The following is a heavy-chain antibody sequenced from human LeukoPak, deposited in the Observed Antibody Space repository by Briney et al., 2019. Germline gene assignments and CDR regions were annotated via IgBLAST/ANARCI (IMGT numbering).Heavy chain of an antibody. D-gene: IGHD6-19*01. J-gene: IGHJ2*01. V-gene: IGHV3-30-3*02. CDR1: GFTFSSSA. CDR3: AQEGIAVPHLTRGYFNL. Sequence: GGSLRLSCSASGFTFSSSAMHWVRQAPGKGLQWVALMSHSGIKESYADSVKGRFTISRDNSKNTLYLQMNSLRAEDTAVYYCAQEGIAVPHLTRGYFNLWGRGTLVTVSS. CDR2: MSHSGIKE.